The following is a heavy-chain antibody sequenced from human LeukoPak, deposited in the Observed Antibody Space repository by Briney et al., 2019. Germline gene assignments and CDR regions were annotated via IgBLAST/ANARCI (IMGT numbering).Heavy chain of an antibody. D-gene: IGHD5-12*01. CDR3: ARELVVATIKYFDY. J-gene: IGHJ4*02. CDR2: IIPILGIA. CDR1: GGTFSSYT. V-gene: IGHV1-69*04. Sequence: SVKVSFKASGGTFSSYTISWVRQAPGQGLEWMGRIIPILGIANYAQKFQGRVTITADKSTSTAYMELSSLRSEDTAVYCCARELVVATIKYFDYWGQGTLVSVSS.